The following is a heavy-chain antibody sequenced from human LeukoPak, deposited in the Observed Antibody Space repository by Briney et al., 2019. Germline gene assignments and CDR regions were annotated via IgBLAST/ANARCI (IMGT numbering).Heavy chain of an antibody. J-gene: IGHJ4*02. V-gene: IGHV3-23*01. CDR3: AKGSHYDILTGYRIKYYFDY. D-gene: IGHD3-9*01. CDR2: ISGSGGST. Sequence: PGGSLRLSCAASGFTFSGFAMSWVRRTPGKGLEWVSGISGSGGSTYYADSVKGRFTISRDNSKNTLYLQMNSLRAEDTAVYYCAKGSHYDILTGYRIKYYFDYWGQGTLVTVSS. CDR1: GFTFSGFA.